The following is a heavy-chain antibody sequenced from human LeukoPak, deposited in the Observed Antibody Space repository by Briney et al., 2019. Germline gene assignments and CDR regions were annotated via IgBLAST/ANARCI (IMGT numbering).Heavy chain of an antibody. CDR3: AKGDSYDFWSGYYKENYFDY. CDR2: ISGSGGSI. Sequence: GGSLRLSCAASGFTFSSYAMSWVRQAPGKGLEWVSAISGSGGSIYYADSVKGRFTISRDNSKNTLYLQMNSLRAEDTAVYYCAKGDSYDFWSGYYKENYFDYWGQGTLVTVSS. J-gene: IGHJ4*02. V-gene: IGHV3-23*01. CDR1: GFTFSSYA. D-gene: IGHD3-3*01.